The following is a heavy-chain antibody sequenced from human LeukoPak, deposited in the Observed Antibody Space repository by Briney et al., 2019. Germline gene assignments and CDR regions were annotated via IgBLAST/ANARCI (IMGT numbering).Heavy chain of an antibody. D-gene: IGHD3-22*01. CDR2: IYYSGST. CDR3: ARGTYYYDSSGYYSLNYYYYYMDV. Sequence: PSETLSLTCIVSGASISSYYWSWIRQPPGKGLEWIGYIYYSGSTNYNPSLKSRVTISVDTSKNQFSLKLSSVTAADTAVYYCARGTYYYDSSGYYSLNYYYYYMDVWGKGTTVTVSS. V-gene: IGHV4-59*01. J-gene: IGHJ6*03. CDR1: GASISSYY.